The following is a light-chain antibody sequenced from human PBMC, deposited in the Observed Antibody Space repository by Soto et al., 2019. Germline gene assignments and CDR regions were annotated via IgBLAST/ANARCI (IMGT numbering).Light chain of an antibody. CDR1: QSVSSY. V-gene: IGKV3-11*01. Sequence: EIVLTQSPATLSLSPGERATLSCRASQSVSSYLGWYQQKPGQAPRLLIHDTSRRATGIPARFSGSGSGTDFTLTISSLEPEDSAVYYCQHRNYWITFGQGTRLEIK. J-gene: IGKJ5*01. CDR3: QHRNYWIT. CDR2: DTS.